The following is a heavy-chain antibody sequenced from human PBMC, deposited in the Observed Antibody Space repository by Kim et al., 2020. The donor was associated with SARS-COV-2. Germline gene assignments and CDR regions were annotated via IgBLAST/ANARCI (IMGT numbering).Heavy chain of an antibody. D-gene: IGHD3-3*01. CDR2: VNSDGSWT. CDR3: VAARSDFDY. Sequence: GSLRLSCAASGFTFSSYWMHWVRQVPGKGLVWVSRVNSDGSWTTYADSVKGRFTISRDDAKNMLYLQMNSLRVEDTAVYYCVAARSDFDYWGQGTLVTVSS. J-gene: IGHJ4*02. CDR1: GFTFSSYW. V-gene: IGHV3-74*01.